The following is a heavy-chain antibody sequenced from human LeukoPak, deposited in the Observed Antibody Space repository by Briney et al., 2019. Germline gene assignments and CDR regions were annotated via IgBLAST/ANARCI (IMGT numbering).Heavy chain of an antibody. Sequence: GGSLRLSCAASEFTVSTNYMTWVRQAPGKGLEGVSIIYSTGGKYYADSVKGRFTISRDNSKHTLYLQMNSLRGDDTAVYYCARGSDGWFAFDYWGQGILVTVSS. CDR2: IYSTGGK. CDR3: ARGSDGWFAFDY. V-gene: IGHV3-66*01. D-gene: IGHD6-19*01. CDR1: EFTVSTNY. J-gene: IGHJ4*02.